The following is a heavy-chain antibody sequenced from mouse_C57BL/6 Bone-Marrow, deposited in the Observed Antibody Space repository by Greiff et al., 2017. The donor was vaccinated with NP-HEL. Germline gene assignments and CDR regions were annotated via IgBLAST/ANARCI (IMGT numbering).Heavy chain of an antibody. V-gene: IGHV1-4*01. D-gene: IGHD4-1*01. J-gene: IGHJ2*01. CDR3: ARVGKNYFDY. CDR2: IIPSSGYT. Sequence: QVPVKQSGAELARPGASVKMSCKASGYTFTSYTMHWVKQRPGQGLEWIGSIIPSSGYTKYNQKFKDKATLTADKSSSTAYMQLSSLTSEDSAVYYCARVGKNYFDYWGQGTTLTVSS. CDR1: GYTFTSYT.